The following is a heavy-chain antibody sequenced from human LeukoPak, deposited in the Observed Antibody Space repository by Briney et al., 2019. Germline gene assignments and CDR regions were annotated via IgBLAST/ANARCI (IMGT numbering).Heavy chain of an antibody. CDR1: GFTFSSYS. CDR2: ISSSSYI. J-gene: IGHJ4*02. CDR3: ARDRDRDMTTVTHSLGY. Sequence: PGGSLRLSCAASGFTFSSYSMNWVRQAPGKGLGWVSSISSSSYIYYADSVKGRFTISRDNAKNLLYLQMNSPRAEDTAVYYCARDRDRDMTTVTHSLGYWGQGTLVTVSS. D-gene: IGHD4-11*01. V-gene: IGHV3-21*01.